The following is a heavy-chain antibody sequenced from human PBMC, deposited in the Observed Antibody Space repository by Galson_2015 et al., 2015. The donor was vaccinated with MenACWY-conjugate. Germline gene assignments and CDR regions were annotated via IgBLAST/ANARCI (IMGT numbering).Heavy chain of an antibody. Sequence: SLRLSCAASGFIFNTYGMAWARQAPGKGLEWVSAIGGSASGGTTYYAASVKGRFTISKDNSKNTLYLQMNSLRVEDTAVYYCAREDFCSGGTCYFYDYWGQGTLVTVSS. CDR2: IGGSASGGTT. CDR3: AREDFCSGGTCYFYDY. D-gene: IGHD2-15*01. J-gene: IGHJ4*02. CDR1: GFIFNTYG. V-gene: IGHV3-23*01.